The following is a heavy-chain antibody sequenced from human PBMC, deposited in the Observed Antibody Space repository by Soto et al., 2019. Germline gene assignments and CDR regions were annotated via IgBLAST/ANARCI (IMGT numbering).Heavy chain of an antibody. V-gene: IGHV5-51*01. J-gene: IGHJ6*02. CDR2: IYPGDSDT. CDR1: GYTFTNYL. Sequence: GESLKISCKGSGYTFTNYLIGCVRQMPWKGLEWVGIIYPGDSDTKYNPSFQGQVTISADKTITTTYMQWSSLKASDTAIYYCAASIFYYGMDVWGQGTTVTVSS. CDR3: AASIFYYGMDV.